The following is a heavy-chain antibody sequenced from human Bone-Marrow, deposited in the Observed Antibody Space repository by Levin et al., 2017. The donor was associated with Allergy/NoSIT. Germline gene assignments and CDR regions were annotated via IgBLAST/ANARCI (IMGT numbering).Heavy chain of an antibody. J-gene: IGHJ6*02. Sequence: GGSLRLSCAASGFNFSDFYMSWIRQAPGKGLEWVSYISGSGNTIYYVDSVKGRFTISRDNGKNSVILQMNRLRAEDTALYYCAREQPATLRLSYGMDVWGQGTTVTVSS. V-gene: IGHV3-11*01. CDR3: AREQPATLRLSYGMDV. D-gene: IGHD3-16*02. CDR2: ISGSGNTI. CDR1: GFNFSDFY.